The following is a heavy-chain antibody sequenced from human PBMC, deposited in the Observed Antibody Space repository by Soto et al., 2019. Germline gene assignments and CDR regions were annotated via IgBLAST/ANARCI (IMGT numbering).Heavy chain of an antibody. CDR2: IYDTGISGYTPST. V-gene: IGHV4-59*08. CDR1: GGSITSSY. J-gene: IGHJ4*02. CDR3: AKVGGGGPVTAAIGRFDS. D-gene: IGHD3-16*01. Sequence: SETLSLTCTVSGGSITSSYWSWIRRPPGKGLEWIAYIYDTGISGYTPSTSYNPSLKSRVTMSVDTSKSQFSLKLRSVTAADTAMYYCAKVGGGGPVTAAIGRFDSWGQGTQVTVSS.